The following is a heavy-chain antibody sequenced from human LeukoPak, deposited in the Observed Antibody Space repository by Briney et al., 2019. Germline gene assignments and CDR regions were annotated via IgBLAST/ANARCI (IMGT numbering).Heavy chain of an antibody. J-gene: IGHJ4*02. D-gene: IGHD6-19*01. CDR2: INPNSGGT. Sequence: ASVKVSCKASGYTFTGYYMHWVRQAPGQGLEWMGWINPNSGGTNYAQKFQGRVTMTRDTSVSTAYMELSRLRSDDMAVYYCAKSIAVAGSIFDYWGQGTLVTVSS. V-gene: IGHV1-2*02. CDR3: AKSIAVAGSIFDY. CDR1: GYTFTGYY.